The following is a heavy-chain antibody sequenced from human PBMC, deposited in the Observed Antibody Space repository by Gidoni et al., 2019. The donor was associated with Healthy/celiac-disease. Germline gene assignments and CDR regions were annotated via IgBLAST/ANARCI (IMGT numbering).Heavy chain of an antibody. V-gene: IGHV3-23*01. CDR3: ARLLVVAASYYFDY. CDR2: ISGRGGRT. D-gene: IGHD2-15*01. Sequence: EVQLLESGGGLVQPGGSLRLYCAASGFTFSSYAMSWVRQAPGKGLEWVSAISGRGGRTYYADSVKGRFTISRDNSKNTLYLQMNSLRAEDTAVYYCARLLVVAASYYFDYWGQGTLVTVSS. CDR1: GFTFSSYA. J-gene: IGHJ4*02.